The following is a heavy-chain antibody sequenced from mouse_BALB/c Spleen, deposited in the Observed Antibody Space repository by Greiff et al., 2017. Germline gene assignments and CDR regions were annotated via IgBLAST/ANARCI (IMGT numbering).Heavy chain of an antibody. CDR2: INPYNGDT. J-gene: IGHJ3*01. D-gene: IGHD2-4*01. CDR1: GYSFTGYF. CDR3: AGYDYDGFAY. V-gene: IGHV1-20*02. Sequence: DVQLQESGPELVKPGASVKISCKASGYSFTGYFMNWVMQSHGKSLEWIGRINPYNGDTFYNQKFKGKATLTVDKSSSTAHMELRSLASEDSAVYYCAGYDYDGFAYWGQGTLVTVSA.